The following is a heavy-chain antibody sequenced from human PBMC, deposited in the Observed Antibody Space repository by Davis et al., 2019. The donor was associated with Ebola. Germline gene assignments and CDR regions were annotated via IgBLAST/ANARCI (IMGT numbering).Heavy chain of an antibody. V-gene: IGHV3-30*03. CDR3: ARVTSSSWYRPSTHNWFDP. D-gene: IGHD6-13*01. CDR1: GFTFSSYG. J-gene: IGHJ5*02. Sequence: GESLKISCAASGFTFSSYGMHWVRQAPGKGLEWVAVISYDGSNKYYADSVKGRFTISRDNAKNSLYLQMNSLRAEDTAVYYCARVTSSSWYRPSTHNWFDPWGQGTLVTVSS. CDR2: ISYDGSNK.